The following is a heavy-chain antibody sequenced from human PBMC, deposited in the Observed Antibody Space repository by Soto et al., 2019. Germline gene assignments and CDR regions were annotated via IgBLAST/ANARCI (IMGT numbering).Heavy chain of an antibody. J-gene: IGHJ4*02. CDR2: ISGNGDET. CDR3: SRGGDAAHFDY. Sequence: EVQMLQSGGGLVQPGGSLRLSCTASGFTFGSRAMTWVRQAPGGGLEWVSTISGNGDETFYADSVTGRFTISRDTPKNTRFLQLNRLRGDDTAVHYCSRGGDAAHFDYWGQGAVVTVSS. CDR1: GFTFGSRA. V-gene: IGHV3-23*01. D-gene: IGHD2-2*01.